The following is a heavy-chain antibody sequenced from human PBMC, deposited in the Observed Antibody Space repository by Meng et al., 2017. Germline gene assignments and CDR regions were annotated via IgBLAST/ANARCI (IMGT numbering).Heavy chain of an antibody. Sequence: ASVKVSCKASGYTFTSYAMHWVRQAPGQRLEWMGWINAGNGNTKYSQKFQGRVTITRDTSASTAYMELSSLRSEDTAVYYCARARIVAVITTSAFDIWGQGTMVTVSS. CDR3: ARARIVAVITTSAFDI. D-gene: IGHD3-22*01. V-gene: IGHV1-3*01. CDR1: GYTFTSYA. CDR2: INAGNGNT. J-gene: IGHJ3*02.